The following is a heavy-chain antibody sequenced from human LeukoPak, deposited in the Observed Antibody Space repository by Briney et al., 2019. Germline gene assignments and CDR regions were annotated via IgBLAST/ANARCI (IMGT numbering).Heavy chain of an antibody. D-gene: IGHD1/OR15-1a*01. CDR3: ARDYSGEWEQLNCWWFDP. J-gene: IGHJ5*02. CDR2: INPSGDIR. CDR1: GYTFGPHW. V-gene: IGHV1-46*01. Sequence: GASVRVSCKASGYTFGPHWMHWVRQAPGQGLVGGGIINPSGDIRSYAQKVQGRITVTRDMSTRTVYMELSDLRPEDTAVYYCARDYSGEWEQLNCWWFDPWGQGTLVIVSS.